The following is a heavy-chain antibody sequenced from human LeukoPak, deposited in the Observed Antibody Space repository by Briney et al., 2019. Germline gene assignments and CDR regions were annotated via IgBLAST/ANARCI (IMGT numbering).Heavy chain of an antibody. V-gene: IGHV3-11*01. D-gene: IGHD2-15*01. CDR3: AKVPQRYCSGGSCYLDY. Sequence: GGSLRLSCAASGFTFSDYHMNWVRQAPGKGLEWISYISSSGDTTYYADFVKGRFTVSRDNAENSLSLQMNNLRAEDTAVYYCAKVPQRYCSGGSCYLDYWGQGTLVTVSS. CDR2: ISSSGDTT. J-gene: IGHJ4*02. CDR1: GFTFSDYH.